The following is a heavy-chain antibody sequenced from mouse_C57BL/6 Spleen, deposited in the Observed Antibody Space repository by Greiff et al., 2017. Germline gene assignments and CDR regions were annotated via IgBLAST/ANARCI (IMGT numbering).Heavy chain of an antibody. CDR2: IWSGGST. V-gene: IGHV2-2*01. J-gene: IGHJ4*01. CDR1: GFSLTSYG. Sequence: QVQLQQSGPGLVQPSQRLSIPCTVSGFSLTSYGVHWVRQSPGKGLEWLGVIWSGGSTDYDAAFISRLSISKDNSKSQVFFKMNILQADDTAIYYCARKRDGYYLYAMDYWGQGTSVTVSS. D-gene: IGHD2-3*01. CDR3: ARKRDGYYLYAMDY.